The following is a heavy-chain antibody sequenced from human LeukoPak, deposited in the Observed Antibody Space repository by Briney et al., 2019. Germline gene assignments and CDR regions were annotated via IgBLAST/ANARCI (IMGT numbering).Heavy chain of an antibody. Sequence: ASVKVSCKASGYTFTSYYMHWVRQAPGQGLEWMGIINPSGGSTSYAQKFQGRVTMTRDMSTSTVYMELSSLRSEDTAVYYCATAAYYYGSGSPFDPWGQGTLVTVSS. CDR2: INPSGGST. D-gene: IGHD3-10*01. V-gene: IGHV1-46*01. CDR3: ATAAYYYGSGSPFDP. J-gene: IGHJ5*02. CDR1: GYTFTSYY.